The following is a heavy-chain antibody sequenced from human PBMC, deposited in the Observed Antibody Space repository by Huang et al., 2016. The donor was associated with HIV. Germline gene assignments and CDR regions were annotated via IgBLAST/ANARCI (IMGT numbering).Heavy chain of an antibody. CDR1: GFSLSTSGVG. CDR2: IHWNNDK. Sequence: QITLKESGPTLVKPTQTLTLTCTFSGFSLSTSGVGVEWIRQPPGKALAWLALIHWNNDKHYNSSLKSRLTITKDTSKNQVVLTMANVDPLDTATYYCARRAASGWQQEYFHLWGQGTLVTVSS. D-gene: IGHD6-19*01. V-gene: IGHV2-5*01. CDR3: ARRAASGWQQEYFHL. J-gene: IGHJ1*01.